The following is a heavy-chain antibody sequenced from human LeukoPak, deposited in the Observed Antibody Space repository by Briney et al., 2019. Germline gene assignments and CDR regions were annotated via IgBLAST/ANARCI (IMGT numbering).Heavy chain of an antibody. V-gene: IGHV3-64*01. CDR2: ISSHGITT. D-gene: IGHD5-24*01. Sequence: GGSLRLSCAASGFTFSTYTMHWVRQAPGRGLEYVSLISSHGITTYYANSVKGRFTISRDNSKNTLYLQMGSLRPEDRAVYYCARGLHDDYYYYYMDVWGKGTTVTVSS. J-gene: IGHJ6*03. CDR1: GFTFSTYT. CDR3: ARGLHDDYYYYYMDV.